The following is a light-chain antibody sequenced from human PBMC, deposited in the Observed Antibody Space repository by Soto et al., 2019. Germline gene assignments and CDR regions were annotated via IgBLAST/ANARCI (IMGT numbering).Light chain of an antibody. CDR2: DAS. J-gene: IGKJ2*01. CDR3: QQRGTWPRYT. V-gene: IGKV3-11*01. CDR1: QSVSSF. Sequence: EIVLTQSPVTLSLSPGERATLSCRASQSVSSFLAWYQQKPGQAPRLLIYDASNRATGIPARFSGSGSGTDFTLTISSLEPEDFAVYYCQQRGTWPRYTFDQETKLEIK.